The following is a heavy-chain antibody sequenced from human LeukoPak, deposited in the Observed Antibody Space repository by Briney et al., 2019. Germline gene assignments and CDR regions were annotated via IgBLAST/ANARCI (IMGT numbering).Heavy chain of an antibody. V-gene: IGHV3-30*02. CDR1: GFTFSSYG. D-gene: IGHD2-21*02. CDR2: IRYDGSNK. CDR3: AKDSVTGDSEYFQH. J-gene: IGHJ1*01. Sequence: GGSLRLXCAASGFTFSSYGMHWVRQAPGKGLEWVAFIRYDGSNKYYADSVKGRFTISRDNSKNTLYLQMNSLRAEDTAVYYCAKDSVTGDSEYFQHWGQGTLVTVSS.